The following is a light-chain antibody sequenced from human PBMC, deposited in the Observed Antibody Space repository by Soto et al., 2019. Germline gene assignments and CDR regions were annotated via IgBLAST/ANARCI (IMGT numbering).Light chain of an antibody. J-gene: IGLJ1*01. Sequence: QSVLTQPASVSGSPGQSITISCTGTRSDVGGYNYVSWYQQHPGKAPKLMIYEVSNRPSGVYNRFSGSKSGNTASLTISGLQAEVEADYYCSSYTSIITLYVFGSGTKVTVL. CDR2: EVS. V-gene: IGLV2-14*01. CDR3: SSYTSIITLYV. CDR1: RSDVGGYNY.